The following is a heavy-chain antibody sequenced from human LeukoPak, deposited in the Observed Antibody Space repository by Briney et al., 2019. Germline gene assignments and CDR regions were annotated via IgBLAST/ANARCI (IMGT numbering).Heavy chain of an antibody. J-gene: IGHJ4*02. D-gene: IGHD3-22*01. CDR3: VADPVGDSSSYSY. V-gene: IGHV3-48*03. CDR2: ISSSGSTI. CDR1: GFTFSSYE. Sequence: GSLRLSCAASGFTFSSYEMNWVRQAPGKGLEWVSYISSSGSTIYYADSVKGRFTISGDNAKNSLYLQISSLRAEDTAVHYCVADPVGDSSSYSYWGQGTLVTVSS.